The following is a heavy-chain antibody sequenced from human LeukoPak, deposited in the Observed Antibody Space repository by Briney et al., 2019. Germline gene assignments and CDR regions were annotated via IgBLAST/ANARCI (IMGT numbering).Heavy chain of an antibody. V-gene: IGHV4-59*01. D-gene: IGHD2-21*01. CDR2: IYYTGNT. CDR3: ARVDWDGYYYYGMDV. CDR1: GGPISSDY. J-gene: IGHJ6*02. Sequence: SETLSLTCTVSGGPISSDYWSWIRQPPGKRLEWIGYIYYTGNTNYNPSLKSRVTMSLDTSKNQFALNLRSVTAADTAVYYCARVDWDGYYYYGMDVWGQGTAVTVSS.